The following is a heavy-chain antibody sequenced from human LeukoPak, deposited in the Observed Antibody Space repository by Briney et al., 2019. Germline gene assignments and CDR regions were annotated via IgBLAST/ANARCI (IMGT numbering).Heavy chain of an antibody. V-gene: IGHV3-11*01. J-gene: IGHJ6*02. CDR2: ISSSGRLM. Sequence: GGSLRLSCAASGFTFSEYYINWIRQAPGKGMEWVSHISSSGRLMQYADSVRGRFTITRDNAQNFMSLQMNNLKPEDTAVYYCARDTNNGLDVWGRGTTVTVS. CDR1: GFTFSEYY. D-gene: IGHD1-14*01. CDR3: ARDTNNGLDV.